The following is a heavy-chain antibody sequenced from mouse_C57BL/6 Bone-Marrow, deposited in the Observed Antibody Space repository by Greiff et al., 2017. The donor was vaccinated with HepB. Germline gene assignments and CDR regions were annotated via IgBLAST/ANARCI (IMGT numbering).Heavy chain of an antibody. Sequence: VQLVESGAELARPGASVKLSCKASGYTFTSYGISWVKQRPGQGLEWIGEIYPRSGNTYYNEKFKGKATLTADKSSSTAYMELRSLTSEDSAVYFCAREGSTVVAYYYAMDYWGQGTSVTVSS. D-gene: IGHD1-1*01. V-gene: IGHV1-81*01. CDR2: IYPRSGNT. CDR1: GYTFTSYG. CDR3: AREGSTVVAYYYAMDY. J-gene: IGHJ4*01.